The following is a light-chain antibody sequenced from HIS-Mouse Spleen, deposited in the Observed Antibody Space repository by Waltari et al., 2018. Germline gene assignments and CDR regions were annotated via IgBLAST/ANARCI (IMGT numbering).Light chain of an antibody. Sequence: QSVLPQPPSASGTPGQRVTISCSGSSSNIGSNTVTWYQQPPGTAPKLLIYSNNQRPSGVPDRFSGSKSGTSASLAISGLQSEDEADYYCAAWDDSLNGPVVFGGGTKLTVL. CDR2: SNN. J-gene: IGLJ2*01. CDR1: SSNIGSNT. CDR3: AAWDDSLNGPVV. V-gene: IGLV1-44*01.